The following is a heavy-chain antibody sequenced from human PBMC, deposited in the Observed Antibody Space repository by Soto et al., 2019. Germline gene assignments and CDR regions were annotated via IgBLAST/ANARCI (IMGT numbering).Heavy chain of an antibody. D-gene: IGHD1-26*01. J-gene: IGHJ3*01. V-gene: IGHV4-39*02. Sequence: LSLTCTVSGGSISSSPYYWGWIRQPPGKGLEWIGNIYYSGSTHYNSSLKSRVTISVDTSKNHFSLRLSSVTAADTAVYYCASPSLGAFDVWGQGTMVTV. CDR1: GGSISSSPYY. CDR2: IYYSGST. CDR3: ASPSLGAFDV.